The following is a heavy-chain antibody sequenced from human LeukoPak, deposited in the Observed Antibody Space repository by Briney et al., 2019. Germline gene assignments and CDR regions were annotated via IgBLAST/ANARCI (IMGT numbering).Heavy chain of an antibody. Sequence: GGSLRLSCAASGFTFRNFGMSWVRQAPGKGLESVSSISGSGETTYYADSVKGRFTISRDVSKNTLFLQMNSLRAEDTGVYYCAKDYSSSWTSKYFQHWGQGTLVTVSS. CDR1: GFTFRNFG. D-gene: IGHD6-13*01. J-gene: IGHJ1*01. V-gene: IGHV3-23*01. CDR3: AKDYSSSWTSKYFQH. CDR2: ISGSGETT.